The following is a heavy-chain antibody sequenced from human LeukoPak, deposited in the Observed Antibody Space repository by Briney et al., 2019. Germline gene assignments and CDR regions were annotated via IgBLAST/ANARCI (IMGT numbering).Heavy chain of an antibody. CDR2: ISYDGSNK. CDR3: ARNKYYYDSSGYYHYYYYYYGMDV. V-gene: IGHV3-30-3*01. J-gene: IGHJ6*02. Sequence: GALRLSCAASGFTFSSYAMHWVRQAPGKGLAWVAVISYDGSNKYYSDSVKGRFTISRDNSKNTLYLQMNSLRAEDTAVYYCARNKYYYDSSGYYHYYYYYYGMDVWGQGTTVTVSS. D-gene: IGHD3-22*01. CDR1: GFTFSSYA.